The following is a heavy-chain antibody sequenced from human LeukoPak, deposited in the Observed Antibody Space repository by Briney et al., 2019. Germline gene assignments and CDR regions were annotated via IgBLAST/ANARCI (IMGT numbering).Heavy chain of an antibody. Sequence: SETLSLTCTVSGGSISSGGYYWRWIRQHPGKGLEWIGYIYYSGSTYYNPSLKSRVTISVDTSKNQFSLKLSSVTAADTAVYYCARYPPPHMVRGDINMAADYWGQGTLVTVSS. CDR3: ARYPPPHMVRGDINMAADY. CDR1: GGSISSGGYY. V-gene: IGHV4-31*03. D-gene: IGHD3-10*01. J-gene: IGHJ4*02. CDR2: IYYSGST.